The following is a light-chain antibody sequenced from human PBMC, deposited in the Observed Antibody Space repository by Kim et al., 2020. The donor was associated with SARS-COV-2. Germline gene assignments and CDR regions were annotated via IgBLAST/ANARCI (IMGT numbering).Light chain of an antibody. CDR2: DAS. V-gene: IGKV1-33*01. CDR3: QQSDRLPLT. CDR1: QDIKKY. Sequence: ASAGDRVTITCQASQDIKKYLNWFQQKPWKAPKLLIYDASNLESGVPSRFSGSGSGTHFTLTISSLQPVDVATYYCQQSDRLPLTFGPGTKVDIK. J-gene: IGKJ3*01.